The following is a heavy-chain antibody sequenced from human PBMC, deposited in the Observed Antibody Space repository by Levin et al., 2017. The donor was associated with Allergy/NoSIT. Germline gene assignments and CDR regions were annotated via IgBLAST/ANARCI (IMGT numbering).Heavy chain of an antibody. V-gene: IGHV3-7*04. CDR1: GFTSRSYW. CDR3: TRDHRGTFDI. J-gene: IGHJ3*02. CDR2: INQDGSER. D-gene: IGHD3-16*01. Sequence: SCAVSGFTSRSYWMSWVRQAPGKGLEWVANINQDGSERNYVDSVKGRFTISRDNAKNSLHLQMNSLRVEDTAMYYCTRDHRGTFDIWGQGTTVTVSS.